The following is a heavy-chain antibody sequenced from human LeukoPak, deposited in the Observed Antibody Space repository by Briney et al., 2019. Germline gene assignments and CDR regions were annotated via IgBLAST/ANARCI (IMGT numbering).Heavy chain of an antibody. Sequence: GGSLRLSCAASGFTFSSYEMNWVRQAPGKGLEWVSYISSSGSTIYYADSVKGLFTISRDNAKNSLYLQMNSLRAEDTAVYYCARDRRTGRRYGMDVWGQGTTVTVSS. CDR2: ISSSGSTI. V-gene: IGHV3-48*03. CDR3: ARDRRTGRRYGMDV. D-gene: IGHD6-6*01. CDR1: GFTFSSYE. J-gene: IGHJ6*02.